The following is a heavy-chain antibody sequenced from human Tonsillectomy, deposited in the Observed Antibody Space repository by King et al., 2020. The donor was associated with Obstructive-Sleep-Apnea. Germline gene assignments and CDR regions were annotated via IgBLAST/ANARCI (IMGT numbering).Heavy chain of an antibody. Sequence: VQLVESGGGLVQPGGSLRLSCAASGFTFSSYAMSCVRQAPGKGLEWVSAISGSGGSTYYADSVKGRFTISRDNSKNTLYLQMNSLRAEDTAVYYCAKVGGWELPPTQAYYFDYWGQGTLVTVSS. CDR3: AKVGGWELPPTQAYYFDY. CDR1: GFTFSSYA. D-gene: IGHD1-26*01. J-gene: IGHJ4*02. CDR2: ISGSGGST. V-gene: IGHV3-23*04.